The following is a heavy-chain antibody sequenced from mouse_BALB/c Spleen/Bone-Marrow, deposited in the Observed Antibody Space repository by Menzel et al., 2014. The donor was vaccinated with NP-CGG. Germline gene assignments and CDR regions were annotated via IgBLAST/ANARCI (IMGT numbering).Heavy chain of an antibody. V-gene: IGHV1S22*01. J-gene: IGHJ3*01. D-gene: IGHD2-1*01. Sequence: LKHSGSELVRPGASVKLSCKASGYTFTSYWMHWVKQRHGQGLEWIGNVYPGNDNSNYDEKFKSKGTLTVDTSSSTAYMHLSSLTSEDSAVCYCTRSGGNYNFAYWGQGTLVTVSA. CDR1: GYTFTSYW. CDR3: TRSGGNYNFAY. CDR2: VYPGNDNS.